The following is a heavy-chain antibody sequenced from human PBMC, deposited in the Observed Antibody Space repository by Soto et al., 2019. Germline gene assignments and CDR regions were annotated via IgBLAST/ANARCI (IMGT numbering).Heavy chain of an antibody. J-gene: IGHJ3*02. Sequence: QVQLVQSGAEVKKPGSSVKVSCKASGGTFSNYGISWVRQAPGQGPEWLGGIIPLFGTANYAQRFQGRVTITADESTSSAYMELSSLRSEDTAVYYCARPRSYYYDSSAERAFDIWGQGTIVTVSS. V-gene: IGHV1-69*01. CDR3: ARPRSYYYDSSAERAFDI. D-gene: IGHD3-22*01. CDR2: IIPLFGTA. CDR1: GGTFSNYG.